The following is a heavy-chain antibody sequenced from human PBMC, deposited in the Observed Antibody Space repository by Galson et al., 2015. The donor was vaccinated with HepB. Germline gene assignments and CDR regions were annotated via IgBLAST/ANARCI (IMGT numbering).Heavy chain of an antibody. V-gene: IGHV1-2*06. CDR1: GYTFTGYY. CDR2: INPNSGGT. J-gene: IGHJ3*02. D-gene: IGHD3-16*02. Sequence: SVKVSCKASGYTFTGYYMHWVRQAPGQGLEWMGRINPNSGGTNYAQKFQGRVTMTRDTSISTAYMELSRLRSDDTAVYYCARDPMITFGGVIVKAAFDIWGQGTMVTVSS. CDR3: ARDPMITFGGVIVKAAFDI.